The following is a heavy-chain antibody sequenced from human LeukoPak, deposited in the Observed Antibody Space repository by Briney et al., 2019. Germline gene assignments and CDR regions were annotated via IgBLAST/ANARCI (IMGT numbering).Heavy chain of an antibody. J-gene: IGHJ4*02. Sequence: GGSLRLSCVASGFTNNNNYMTWVRQAPGKGLGWVSVIYTGGTPYYADSVKGRFTISRDISKNTVYLQMNSLRAEDTAVYYCARGAATGPTLGLDYWGQGTLVTVSS. CDR1: GFTNNNNY. V-gene: IGHV3-53*01. CDR2: IYTGGTP. D-gene: IGHD6-13*01. CDR3: ARGAATGPTLGLDY.